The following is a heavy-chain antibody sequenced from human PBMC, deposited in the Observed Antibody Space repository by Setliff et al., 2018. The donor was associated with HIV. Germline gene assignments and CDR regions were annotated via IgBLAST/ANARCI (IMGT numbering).Heavy chain of an antibody. J-gene: IGHJ3*02. CDR1: GASIRGHY. CDR3: ARSLVPSGYYYGRHAFDI. CDR2: IYYSGNT. Sequence: PSETLSLTCSVSGASIRGHYWSWIRQSPGKGLEWIGNIYYSGNTNYNPSFKSRVTISVDTSKNQFSLRVNAVTAADTAVYYCARSLVPSGYYYGRHAFDIWGQGTKVTVSS. V-gene: IGHV4-59*08. D-gene: IGHD3-22*01.